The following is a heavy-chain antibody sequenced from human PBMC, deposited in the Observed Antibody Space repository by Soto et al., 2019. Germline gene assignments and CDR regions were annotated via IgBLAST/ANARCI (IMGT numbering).Heavy chain of an antibody. D-gene: IGHD6-25*01. Sequence: EVQVVESGGGLVQPGGSLRVSCVGSGFTFRSYWMSWVRQAPGKGLEWVANIRPDGSEKYYVDSVKGRFTISRDNAKNSLYLQMSSLRAEDTAVYYCAREEAATVANNWFDSWGQGALVTVSS. J-gene: IGHJ5*01. CDR3: AREEAATVANNWFDS. CDR2: IRPDGSEK. CDR1: GFTFRSYW. V-gene: IGHV3-7*03.